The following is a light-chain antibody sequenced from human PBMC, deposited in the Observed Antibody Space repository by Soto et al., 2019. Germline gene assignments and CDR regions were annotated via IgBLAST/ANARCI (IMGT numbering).Light chain of an antibody. Sequence: QSTLTQPASVSGSPGQSITISCAGTSNDVGFYNYVSWYQQHPAKAPKLIIFEVSDRPSGVSNRFSGSKSGNTASLTISGLQPDDEADYYCSSYSTSNTLAYVFGTGTKVT. J-gene: IGLJ1*01. CDR3: SSYSTSNTLAYV. V-gene: IGLV2-14*01. CDR1: SNDVGFYNY. CDR2: EVS.